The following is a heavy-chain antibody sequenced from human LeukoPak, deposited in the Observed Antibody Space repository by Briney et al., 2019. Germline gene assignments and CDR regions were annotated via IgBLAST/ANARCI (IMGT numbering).Heavy chain of an antibody. Sequence: GGSLRLSCAASGFTFSSYAMSWVRQAPGKGLEWVSAISGSAGSTYYADSVKGRFTISRANSKHTLYLQMKSLRAEDTAVYYCAKFGAALPQKRLGTNTFDYWGQGTLVTVSS. V-gene: IGHV3-23*01. CDR3: AKFGAALPQKRLGTNTFDY. CDR1: GFTFSSYA. D-gene: IGHD6-6*01. J-gene: IGHJ4*02. CDR2: ISGSAGST.